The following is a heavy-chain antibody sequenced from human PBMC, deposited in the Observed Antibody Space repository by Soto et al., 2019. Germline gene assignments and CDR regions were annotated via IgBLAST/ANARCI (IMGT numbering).Heavy chain of an antibody. CDR2: VYSGGGT. V-gene: IGHV3-66*01. CDR3: ARDPGVNWA. D-gene: IGHD2-8*01. J-gene: IGHJ6*04. Sequence: EVQLVESGGGLVQPGGSLRLSRVASGFTVSNNYMTWVRQAPGKGLEWASNVYSGGGTYYTDSVKGRFTISRDSSTNTLYLQMDNVRAEDTAVYYCARDPGVNWAWGKGTTVTVSS. CDR1: GFTVSNNY.